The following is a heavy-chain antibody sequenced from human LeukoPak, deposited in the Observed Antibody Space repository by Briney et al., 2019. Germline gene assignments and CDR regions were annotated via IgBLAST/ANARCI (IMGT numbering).Heavy chain of an antibody. CDR1: GFTFSSYA. Sequence: PGGSLRLSCAASGFTFSSYAMSWVRQAPGKGLEWVSAISGSGGSTYYADSVKGRFTISRDNSKNTLYLQMSSLKAEDTAVYYCAIDTSDDYADYWGQGTLVTVSS. J-gene: IGHJ4*02. CDR2: ISGSGGST. CDR3: AIDTSDDYADY. V-gene: IGHV3-23*01.